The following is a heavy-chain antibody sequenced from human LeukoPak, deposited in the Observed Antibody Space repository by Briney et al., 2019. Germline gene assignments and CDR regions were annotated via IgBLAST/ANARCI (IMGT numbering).Heavy chain of an antibody. V-gene: IGHV3-21*01. CDR1: GFTLSSYA. CDR2: ISSSSSDI. J-gene: IGHJ3*02. Sequence: KPGGSLRLPCTGSGFTLSSYAMNWVRRAPGQGLEWVSSISSSSSDIYYTDSVKGRFTISRDNAKNSLYLQMNSLRAEDTAVYYCVTDYGGSSGAFDIWGQGTMVTVSS. D-gene: IGHD4-23*01. CDR3: VTDYGGSSGAFDI.